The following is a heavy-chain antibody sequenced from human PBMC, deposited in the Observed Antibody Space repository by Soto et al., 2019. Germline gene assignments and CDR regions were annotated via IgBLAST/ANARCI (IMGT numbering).Heavy chain of an antibody. CDR1: GGSLSRGGYS. V-gene: IGHV4-30-2*01. CDR2: IYHSGST. Sequence: TLSLTCAVSGGSLSRGGYSWSWIRQPPGKGLEWIGYIYHSGSTYYNPSLKSRVTISVDRSKNQFSLKLSSVTAAETAVYYCGATRDMSDYWGQETLVTVSS. CDR3: GATRDMSDY. J-gene: IGHJ4*02. D-gene: IGHD3-9*01.